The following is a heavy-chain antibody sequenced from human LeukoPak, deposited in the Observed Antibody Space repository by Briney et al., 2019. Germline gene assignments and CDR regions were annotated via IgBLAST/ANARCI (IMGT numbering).Heavy chain of an antibody. V-gene: IGHV4-34*12. Sequence: PSETLSLTCGVYGGSFSGYYWSWIRQPPGKGLEWIGEIVHSGSTNYNPSLKSRVTISVDTSKNQFSLKLTSVTAADTAVYYCATSGWYLLPGVYWGQGTLVTVSS. CDR1: GGSFSGYY. CDR3: ATSGWYLLPGVY. CDR2: IVHSGST. D-gene: IGHD6-19*01. J-gene: IGHJ4*02.